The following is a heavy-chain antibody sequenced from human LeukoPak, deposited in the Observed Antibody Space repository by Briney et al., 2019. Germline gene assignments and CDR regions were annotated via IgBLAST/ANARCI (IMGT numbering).Heavy chain of an antibody. D-gene: IGHD6-19*01. J-gene: IGHJ4*02. CDR1: GYSFTSYW. CDR2: IYPGDSDT. V-gene: IGHV5-51*01. Sequence: GESLKISCKGSGYSFTSYWIGWVRQMPGKGLEWMGIIYPGDSDTRYSPSFQGQVTISADKSISTAYLQWSSLKASDTAMYYCARLVEPARHSSGWYAGYWGQGTLVTVSS. CDR3: ARLVEPARHSSGWYAGY.